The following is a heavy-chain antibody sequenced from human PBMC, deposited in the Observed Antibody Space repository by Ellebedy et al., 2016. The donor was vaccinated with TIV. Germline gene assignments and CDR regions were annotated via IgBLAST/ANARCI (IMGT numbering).Heavy chain of an antibody. Sequence: SETLSLTXTVSGDSLKLYYWSWVRQSPGKGLEWIGYAHYIGNTHYNPSLKSRVTISVDTSRNQFSLTLKSVTAADTGVYFCATLPTAISYFQQWGQGTLVTVSS. CDR1: GDSLKLYY. CDR2: AHYIGNT. D-gene: IGHD3-9*01. V-gene: IGHV4-59*08. J-gene: IGHJ1*01. CDR3: ATLPTAISYFQQ.